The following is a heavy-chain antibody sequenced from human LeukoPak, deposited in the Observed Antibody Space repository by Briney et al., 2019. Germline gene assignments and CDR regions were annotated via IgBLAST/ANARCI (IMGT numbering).Heavy chain of an antibody. D-gene: IGHD6-13*01. Sequence: SETLSLTCTVSGGSISSHYWSWIRRPPGKGLEWIGYIYYSGSTNYNPSLKSRVTISVDTSKNQFSLKLSSVAAADTAVYYCARQGSSSWIYYFDYWGQGTLVTVSS. CDR3: ARQGSSSWIYYFDY. CDR1: GGSISSHY. CDR2: IYYSGST. J-gene: IGHJ4*02. V-gene: IGHV4-59*11.